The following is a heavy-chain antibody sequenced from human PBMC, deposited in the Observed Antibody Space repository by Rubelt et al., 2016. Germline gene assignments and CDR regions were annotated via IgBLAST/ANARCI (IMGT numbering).Heavy chain of an antibody. Sequence: GGSLRFSCAPSGFTFSSYGMHWVRQAQGKGLEWVAFIAYDGGNKHYADSVKGRFTISRDNSKKKLYLQMKNLGPGDTAWYYCAKVGGQYGSGSHLRVSLDYWCQGTLVTVSS. CDR1: GFTFSSYG. CDR2: IAYDGGNK. CDR3: AKVGGQYGSGSHLRVSLDY. V-gene: IGHV3-30*02. J-gene: IGHJ4*02. D-gene: IGHD3-10*01.